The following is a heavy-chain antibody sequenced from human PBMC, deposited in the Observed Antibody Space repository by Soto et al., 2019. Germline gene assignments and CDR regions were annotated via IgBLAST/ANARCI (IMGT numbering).Heavy chain of an antibody. D-gene: IGHD3-9*01. Sequence: QVQLQQWGAGLLKPSETLSLTCAVYGGSFSGYYWSWIRQPPGKGLEWIGEINHSGSTNYNPSLKSRVTISVDTSKNQFSLKLSSVTAADTAVYYCALRDILTGYYSYEVGWGQGTLVTVSS. V-gene: IGHV4-34*01. CDR1: GGSFSGYY. CDR3: ALRDILTGYYSYEVG. J-gene: IGHJ4*02. CDR2: INHSGST.